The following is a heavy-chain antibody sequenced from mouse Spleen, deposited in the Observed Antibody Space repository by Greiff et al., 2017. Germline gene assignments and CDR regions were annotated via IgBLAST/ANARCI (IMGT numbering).Heavy chain of an antibody. J-gene: IGHJ4*01. D-gene: IGHD2-2*01. CDR3: ARNKPMVTGDAMDY. CDR2: IWSGGST. CDR1: GFSLTSYG. Sequence: VKLMESGPGLVQPSQSLSITCTVSGFSLTSYGVHWVRQSPGKGLEWLGVIWSGGSTDYNAAFISRLSISKDNSKSQVFFKMNSLQADDTAIYYCARNKPMVTGDAMDYWGQGTSVTVSS. V-gene: IGHV2-2*01.